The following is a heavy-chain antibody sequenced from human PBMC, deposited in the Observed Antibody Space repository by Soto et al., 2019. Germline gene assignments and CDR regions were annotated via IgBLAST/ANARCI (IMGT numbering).Heavy chain of an antibody. J-gene: IGHJ5*02. D-gene: IGHD3-22*01. CDR1: GYTFSDYY. V-gene: IGHV1-69*13. Sequence: SVKVSCKASGYTFSDYYIHWVRQAPGQGLEWMGGIIPIFGTRDYAQKFQGRVTITADPSTSTAYLELSGLTSDDTAVYYCARDGSDYSTSGHYDPWGQGTLVTVSS. CDR3: ARDGSDYSTSGHYDP. CDR2: IIPIFGTR.